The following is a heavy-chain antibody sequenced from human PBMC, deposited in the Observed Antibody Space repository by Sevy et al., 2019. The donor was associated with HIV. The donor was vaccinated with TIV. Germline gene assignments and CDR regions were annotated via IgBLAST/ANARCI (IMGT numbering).Heavy chain of an antibody. CDR2: FYYSGRT. CDR1: GDSISNYY. Sequence: SETLSLTCTVSGDSISNYYWSWIRQPPGKGLEWIGYFYYSGRTNYNPSPRSRVTISVDTSKNQISLKLRSVTAADTAVYYCARTSAYYYYGVDVWGQGTTVTVSS. J-gene: IGHJ6*02. CDR3: ARTSAYYYYGVDV. D-gene: IGHD2-2*01. V-gene: IGHV4-59*01.